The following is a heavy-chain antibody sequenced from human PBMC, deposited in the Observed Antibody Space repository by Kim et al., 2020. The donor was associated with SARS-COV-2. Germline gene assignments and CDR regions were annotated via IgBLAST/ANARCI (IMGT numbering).Heavy chain of an antibody. CDR2: ISSSSSTI. CDR1: GFTFSSYS. D-gene: IGHD3-10*01. Sequence: GGSLRLSCAASGFTFSSYSMNWVRQAPGKGLEWVSYISSSSSTIYYADSVKGRFTISRDNVKNSLYLQMNSLRDEDTAVYYCARDSPGRFGELYYYYYYGMDVWGQGTTVTVSS. J-gene: IGHJ6*02. V-gene: IGHV3-48*02. CDR3: ARDSPGRFGELYYYYYYGMDV.